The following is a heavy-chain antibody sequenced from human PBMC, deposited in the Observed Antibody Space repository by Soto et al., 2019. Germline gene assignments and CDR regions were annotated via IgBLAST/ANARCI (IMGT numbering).Heavy chain of an antibody. V-gene: IGHV3-21*06. J-gene: IGHJ4*02. Sequence: GGSLRLSCAASGFTFTRYSMNWVRQAPGKGLEWVSSISSTTNYIYYGDSMKGRFTTSRDNAKNSLYLEMNSLRAEDTAVYYCARESEDLTSNFDYWGQGTLVTVS. CDR3: ARESEDLTSNFDY. CDR2: ISSTTNYI. CDR1: GFTFTRYS.